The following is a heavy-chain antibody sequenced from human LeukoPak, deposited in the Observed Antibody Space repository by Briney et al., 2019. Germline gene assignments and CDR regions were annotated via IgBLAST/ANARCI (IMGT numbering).Heavy chain of an antibody. CDR1: GFTFDDYA. J-gene: IGHJ6*03. D-gene: IGHD5-18*01. CDR3: ARGSVQLWLRDTYYYMDV. Sequence: GGSLRLSCAASGFTFDDYAMNWVRQVPGGGLEWVSGINWNGRITEYADSVKDRFTISRQNTKNSLYLYMNNLGGEDTALYFCARGSVQLWLRDTYYYMDVWGKGTTVTVSS. V-gene: IGHV3-20*04. CDR2: INWNGRIT.